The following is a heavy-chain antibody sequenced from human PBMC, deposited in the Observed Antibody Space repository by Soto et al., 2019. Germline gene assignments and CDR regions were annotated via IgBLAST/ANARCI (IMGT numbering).Heavy chain of an antibody. D-gene: IGHD3-10*01. CDR3: SRFIMVGGLFDPNYYHGMDV. CDR1: GYTFSNYG. CDR2: ISGYNGNT. Sequence: QVQLVQSGAEVKKPGASVTVSCKTSGYTFSNYGINWVRQAPGQGLEWMGWISGYNGNTNYAQTGKGRVTMTTDTSTGTAYMELRSLKSDDTAIYYCSRFIMVGGLFDPNYYHGMDVWGQGTTVTVSS. V-gene: IGHV1-18*01. J-gene: IGHJ6*02.